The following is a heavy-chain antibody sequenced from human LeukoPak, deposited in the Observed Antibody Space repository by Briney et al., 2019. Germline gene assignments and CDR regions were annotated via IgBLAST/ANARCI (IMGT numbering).Heavy chain of an antibody. CDR3: ARGHDSSGSYFDY. V-gene: IGHV1-69*05. CDR1: GGTFSSYA. CDR2: IIPIFGTA. J-gene: IGHJ4*02. D-gene: IGHD3-22*01. Sequence: GASVKVSCKASGGTFSSYAISWVRQAPGQGLEWMGGIIPIFGTANYAQKFQGGVTITTDESTSTAYMELSSLRSEDTAVYYCARGHDSSGSYFDYWGQGTLVTVSS.